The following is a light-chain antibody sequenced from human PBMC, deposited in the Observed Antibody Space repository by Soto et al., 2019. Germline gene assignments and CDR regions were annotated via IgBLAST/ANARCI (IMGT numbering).Light chain of an antibody. V-gene: IGKV1-9*01. CDR1: HDISTF. CDR3: QQLYTLPFT. CDR2: EAS. Sequence: DIQLTQSPSLLSAAIGDRVTITCRASHDISTFLAWYQQKPGKAPKLVIYEASTLQSGVPSRFSGSGSGTEFNRTISGLLPEDFAAYHCQQLYTLPFTFGQGTRL. J-gene: IGKJ5*01.